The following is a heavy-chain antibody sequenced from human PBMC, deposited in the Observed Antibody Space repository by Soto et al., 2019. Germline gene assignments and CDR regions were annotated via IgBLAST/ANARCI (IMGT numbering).Heavy chain of an antibody. CDR3: ASRKYYGDYPIDY. Sequence: SETLSLTGAVYGGSFSGYYWSWIRQPPGKGLEWIGEINHSGSTNYNPSLKSRVTISVDTSKNQFSLKLSSVTAADTAVYYCASRKYYGDYPIDYWGQGTLVTVSS. V-gene: IGHV4-34*01. D-gene: IGHD4-17*01. CDR2: INHSGST. CDR1: GGSFSGYY. J-gene: IGHJ4*02.